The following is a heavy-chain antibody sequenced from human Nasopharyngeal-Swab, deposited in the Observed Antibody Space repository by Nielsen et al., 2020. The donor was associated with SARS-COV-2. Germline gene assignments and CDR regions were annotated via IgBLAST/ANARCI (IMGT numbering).Heavy chain of an antibody. V-gene: IGHV3-21*01. CDR1: GFTFSSYS. J-gene: IGHJ4*02. Sequence: GGSLKISCAASGFTFSSYSMNWVRQAPGKGLEWVSSISSSSSYIYYADSVKGRFTISRDNAKNSLYLQMNSLRAEDTAVYYCARGSSSSWYILDYWGQGTLVTVSS. D-gene: IGHD6-13*01. CDR3: ARGSSSSWYILDY. CDR2: ISSSSSYI.